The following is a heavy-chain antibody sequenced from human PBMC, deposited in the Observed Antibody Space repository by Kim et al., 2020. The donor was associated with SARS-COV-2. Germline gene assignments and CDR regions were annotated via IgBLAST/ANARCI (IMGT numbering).Heavy chain of an antibody. CDR1: GFTFTNYW. D-gene: IGHD3-10*01. V-gene: IGHV3-74*01. CDR2: IRPDGSET. CDR3: TRDARLTIVSPGAVDI. Sequence: GGSLRLSCAASGFTFTNYWMHWVRQAPGKGLVWVSRIRPDGSETGYSDSVRGRFTISRDIAKNMLYLQMNSLTAEDTAVYYCTRDARLTIVSPGAVDIWGRGTMVTVSS. J-gene: IGHJ3*02.